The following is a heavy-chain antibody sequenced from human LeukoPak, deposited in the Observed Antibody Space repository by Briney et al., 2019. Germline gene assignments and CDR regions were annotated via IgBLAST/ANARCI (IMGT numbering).Heavy chain of an antibody. Sequence: SKTLSLTCTVSGGSISSYYWSWIRQPPGKGLEWIGYIYYSGSTNYNPSLKSRVTISVDTSKNQFSLKLSSVTAADTAVYYCARGIGDRIVGATGWFDPWGQGTLVTVSS. V-gene: IGHV4-59*01. J-gene: IGHJ5*02. D-gene: IGHD1-26*01. CDR2: IYYSGST. CDR1: GGSISSYY. CDR3: ARGIGDRIVGATGWFDP.